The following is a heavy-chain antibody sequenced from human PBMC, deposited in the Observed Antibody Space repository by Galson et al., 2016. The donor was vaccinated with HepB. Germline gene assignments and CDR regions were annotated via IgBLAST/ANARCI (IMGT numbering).Heavy chain of an antibody. CDR1: GFSLTTTGVG. Sequence: PALVKPTQTLTLTCSFSGFSLTTTGVGVGWIRQPPGRALEWLALSNWDDDKYYSTSLKTRLTISKDTSKNQVVLTVTNVDPVDTATYFCARISEAAAGPLWYFDLWGRGTLVTISS. D-gene: IGHD6-13*01. CDR3: ARISEAAAGPLWYFDL. V-gene: IGHV2-70*01. J-gene: IGHJ2*01. CDR2: SNWDDDK.